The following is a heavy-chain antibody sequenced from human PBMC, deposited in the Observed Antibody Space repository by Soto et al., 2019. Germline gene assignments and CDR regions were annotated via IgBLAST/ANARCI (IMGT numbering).Heavy chain of an antibody. V-gene: IGHV4-59*01. CDR2: IYYSGST. D-gene: IGHD3-10*01. CDR3: ARDHGNYYGSGSYYYNWFDP. CDR1: GGSISSYY. J-gene: IGHJ5*02. Sequence: QVQLQESGPGLVKPSETLSLTCTVSGGSISSYYWSWIRQPPGKGLEWIGYIYYSGSTNYNPSLKSRVTISVDTSKNQFSLKLSSVTAADTAVYYCARDHGNYYGSGSYYYNWFDPWGQGTLVTVSS.